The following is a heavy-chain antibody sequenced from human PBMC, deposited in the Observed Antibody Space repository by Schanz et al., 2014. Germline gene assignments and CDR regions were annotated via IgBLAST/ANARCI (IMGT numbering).Heavy chain of an antibody. D-gene: IGHD6-19*01. CDR3: AASSGWHPSTDY. J-gene: IGHJ4*02. CDR1: TSIFNHAW. Sequence: EVQLVESGGGLVKPGGSLRLSCAASTSIFNHAWMSWVRQAPGKGLVWVSRIKSDGSSTSYADSVKGRFTISRDNAKSSLYLQMNSLRVEDTAVYYCAASSGWHPSTDYWGQGTLVTVSS. CDR2: IKSDGSST. V-gene: IGHV3-74*02.